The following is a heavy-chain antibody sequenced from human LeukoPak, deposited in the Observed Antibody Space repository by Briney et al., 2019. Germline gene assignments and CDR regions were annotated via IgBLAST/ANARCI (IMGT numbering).Heavy chain of an antibody. Sequence: SETLSLTCTVSGDSISRYYWSWIRQSPGKGLEWIGYYGGRTTYNPSLKSRVTMSVDTSKNQFSLKLTSVTTADTAVYYCARYDHAPSYYYYYMDVWGKGTTVTVPS. D-gene: IGHD1-14*01. CDR3: ARYDHAPSYYYYYMDV. V-gene: IGHV4-59*01. CDR1: GDSISRYY. CDR2: YYGGRT. J-gene: IGHJ6*03.